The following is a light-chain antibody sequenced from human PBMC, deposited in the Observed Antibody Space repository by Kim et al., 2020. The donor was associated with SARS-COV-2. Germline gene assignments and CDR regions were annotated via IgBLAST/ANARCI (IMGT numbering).Light chain of an antibody. V-gene: IGKV3-20*01. J-gene: IGKJ5*01. CDR2: GAS. CDR3: QYYGSSLIT. CDR1: QSVSSNS. Sequence: EIVLTQSPGTLSLSPGERATLSCRASQSVSSNSLAWYQQKGGQAPRLLIYGASNSATGIPDRFSGRGSATDFTLTISRLEPEDFALYYCQYYGSSLITFAQGTRLEIK.